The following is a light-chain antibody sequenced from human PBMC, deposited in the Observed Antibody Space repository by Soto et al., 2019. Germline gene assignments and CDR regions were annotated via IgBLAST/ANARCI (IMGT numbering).Light chain of an antibody. CDR1: SRDVGGYNS. J-gene: IGLJ1*01. CDR3: SSYTSGSALYV. Sequence: QSVLTQPASVSGSPGQSITISCTGTSRDVGGYNSVSWYRQHPGKAPKLMIYEVTNRPSGVSNRFSGSKSGNTASLTISGLQAEDEADYYCSSYTSGSALYVFGTGPKVAVL. CDR2: EVT. V-gene: IGLV2-14*01.